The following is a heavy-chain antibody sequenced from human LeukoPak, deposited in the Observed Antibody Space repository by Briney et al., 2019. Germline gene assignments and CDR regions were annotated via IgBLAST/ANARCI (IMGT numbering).Heavy chain of an antibody. CDR3: ARSRGYSYGSFDY. J-gene: IGHJ4*02. CDR2: ISSSSSTI. Sequence: GALRLSCAASGFTFSSYSMNWVRQAPGKGLEWVSYISSSSSTIYYADSVKGRFTISGDNAKNSLYLQMNSLRAEDTAVYYCARSRGYSYGSFDYWGQGTLVTVSS. CDR1: GFTFSSYS. D-gene: IGHD5-18*01. V-gene: IGHV3-48*01.